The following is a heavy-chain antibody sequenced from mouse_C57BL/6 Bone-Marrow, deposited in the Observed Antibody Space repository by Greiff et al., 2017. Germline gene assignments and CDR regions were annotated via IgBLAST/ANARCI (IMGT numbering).Heavy chain of an antibody. CDR2: INPSSGYT. J-gene: IGHJ2*01. V-gene: IGHV1-4*01. CDR1: GYTFTSYT. D-gene: IGHD3-1*01. CDR3: ARSALLDY. Sequence: QVQLQQSGAELARPCASVKMSCKASGYTFTSYTMHWVKQRPGQGLEWIGYINPSSGYTKYNQKFKDKATLTADKSSSTSYMQLSSLTSEDSAVYYCARSALLDYWGQGTTLTVSS.